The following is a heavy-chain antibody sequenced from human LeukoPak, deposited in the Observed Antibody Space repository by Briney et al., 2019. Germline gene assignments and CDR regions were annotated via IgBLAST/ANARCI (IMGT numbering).Heavy chain of an antibody. CDR2: ISSNGGST. CDR1: GFTFSSYA. V-gene: IGHV3-64*01. J-gene: IGHJ6*03. D-gene: IGHD3-3*01. Sequence: PGGSLRLSCAASGFTFSSYAMHWVRQAPGKGLEYVSAISSNGGSTYYANSVKGRFTISRDNSKNTLYLQMGSLRAEDTAVYYCARVLRDFWSGLVYYYYMDVWGKGTTVTVSS. CDR3: ARVLRDFWSGLVYYYYMDV.